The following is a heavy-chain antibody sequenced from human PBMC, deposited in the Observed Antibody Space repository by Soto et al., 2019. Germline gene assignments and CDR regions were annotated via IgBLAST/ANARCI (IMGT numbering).Heavy chain of an antibody. D-gene: IGHD6-6*01. CDR2: IKQDGSEK. V-gene: IGHV3-7*01. J-gene: IGHJ4*02. CDR1: GFTFSSYW. Sequence: PGGSLRLSCAASGFTFSSYWMSWVRQAPGKGLEWVANIKQDGSEKYYVDSVKGRFTISRDNAKNSLYLQMNSLRAEDTAVYYCAREGSSSSYHFFDYWGQGTLVTVSS. CDR3: AREGSSSSYHFFDY.